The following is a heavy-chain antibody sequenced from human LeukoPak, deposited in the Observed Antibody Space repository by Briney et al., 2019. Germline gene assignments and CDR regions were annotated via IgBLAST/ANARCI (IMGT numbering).Heavy chain of an antibody. Sequence: PGGSLRLSCAASGFTFSSYWMSWVRQAPGKGLEWVANIKQDGSEKYYVDSVKGRFTISRDNAKNSLYLQMNSLRAEDTAVYYCARDPGYSSGWYAWDYWGQGTLVTISS. CDR3: ARDPGYSSGWYAWDY. V-gene: IGHV3-7*01. CDR1: GFTFSSYW. CDR2: IKQDGSEK. D-gene: IGHD6-19*01. J-gene: IGHJ4*02.